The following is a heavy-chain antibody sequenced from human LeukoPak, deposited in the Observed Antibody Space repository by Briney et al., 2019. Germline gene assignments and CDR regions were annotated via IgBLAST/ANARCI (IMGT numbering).Heavy chain of an antibody. Sequence: GASVKVSCKASGYTFTSYDINWVRQATGQGLEWMGWMNPNSGNTGYAQKFQGRVTMTRNTSISTAYTELSSLRSEDTAVYYCARGGTMVRGARRGSDYWGQGTLVTVSS. D-gene: IGHD3-10*01. CDR1: GYTFTSYD. V-gene: IGHV1-8*01. J-gene: IGHJ4*02. CDR2: MNPNSGNT. CDR3: ARGGTMVRGARRGSDY.